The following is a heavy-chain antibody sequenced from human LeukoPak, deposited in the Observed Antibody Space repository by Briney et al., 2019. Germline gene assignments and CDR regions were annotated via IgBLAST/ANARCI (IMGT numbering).Heavy chain of an antibody. CDR3: ARGKQDFDN. J-gene: IGHJ4*02. CDR1: GFTFSSYW. CDR2: TSSDASST. V-gene: IGHV3-74*01. Sequence: GGSLRLSCAASGFTFSSYWMHWVRQAPGKGLVWVSRTSSDASSTTYADSVKGRFTISRDNAKNTLYLQMNSLRAEDTAVYYCARGKQDFDNWGQGTPVTVSS. D-gene: IGHD6-13*01.